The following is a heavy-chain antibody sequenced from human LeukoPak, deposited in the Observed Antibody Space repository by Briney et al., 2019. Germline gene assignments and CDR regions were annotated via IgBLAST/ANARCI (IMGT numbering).Heavy chain of an antibody. CDR1: GFTFTTLA. CDR2: ISGSGGST. J-gene: IGHJ4*02. V-gene: IGHV3-23*01. D-gene: IGHD1-1*01. CDR3: AKDSALRTFDY. Sequence: GGSLRLSCTASGFTFTTLAMSWVRQAPGKGLEWVSAISGSGGSTYYADSVKGRFTISRDNSKNTLYLQINNVRPEDTAVYYCAKDSALRTFDYWGQGTQVTVSS.